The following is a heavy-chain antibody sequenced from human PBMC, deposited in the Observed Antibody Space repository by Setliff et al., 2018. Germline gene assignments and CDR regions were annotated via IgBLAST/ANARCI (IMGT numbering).Heavy chain of an antibody. Sequence: GGSLRLSCAASGLTFSTYRFHWVRQAPGKGLEWVAVLFNDGINQYYAESVKGRLAISRDISKNTLYLQMNSLRAEDSAIYYCASSCSGSSCYAGLDYWGQGTLVTVSS. CDR2: LFNDGINQ. CDR3: ASSCSGSSCYAGLDY. V-gene: IGHV3-30*09. CDR1: GLTFSTYR. J-gene: IGHJ4*02. D-gene: IGHD2-15*01.